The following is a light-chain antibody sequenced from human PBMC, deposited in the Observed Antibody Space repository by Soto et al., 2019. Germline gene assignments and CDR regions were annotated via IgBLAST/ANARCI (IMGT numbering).Light chain of an antibody. V-gene: IGKV3-20*01. CDR3: QHYGSFNT. CDR2: GAS. Sequence: EIVLTQSPGTLSLSPGKRATLSCRASQSHDSSFLAWYQQKPGQAPRLLIYGASTRASGIPDRISGSGSGTDFTLTISRLEPEDFAVYYCQHYGSFNTFAGGTKVEIK. J-gene: IGKJ4*01. CDR1: QSHDSSF.